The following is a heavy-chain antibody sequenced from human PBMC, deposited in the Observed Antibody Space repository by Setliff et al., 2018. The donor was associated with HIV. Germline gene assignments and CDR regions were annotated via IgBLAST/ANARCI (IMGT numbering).Heavy chain of an antibody. V-gene: IGHV5-51*01. J-gene: IGHJ3*02. D-gene: IGHD3-10*01. CDR3: ARVSRNLYGHLDGFDI. CDR1: GYSFTDYW. Sequence: GESLKISCRASGYSFTDYWIGWVRQMPGKGLECMGIIYPGDSETKYSPSFQGQVTISVDKSFNTAYLQWSSLRASDTTMYYCARVSRNLYGHLDGFDIWGNGTMVTVSS. CDR2: IYPGDSET.